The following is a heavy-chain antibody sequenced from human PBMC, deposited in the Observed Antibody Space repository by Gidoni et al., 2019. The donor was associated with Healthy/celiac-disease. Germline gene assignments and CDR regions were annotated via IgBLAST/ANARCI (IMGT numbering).Heavy chain of an antibody. CDR2: IGSSGSTI. J-gene: IGHJ4*02. CDR1: GFTFSDYY. D-gene: IGHD1-1*01. CDR3: ARAPGLGRRPLEFDY. Sequence: QVQLVESGGGLVKPGGSLRLSCAASGFTFSDYYMRWIRQVPGKGLEGVSYIGSSGSTIYYADSVKGRFTISRDNAKNSLYLQMNSLRAEDTAVYYCARAPGLGRRPLEFDYWGQGTLVTVSS. V-gene: IGHV3-11*01.